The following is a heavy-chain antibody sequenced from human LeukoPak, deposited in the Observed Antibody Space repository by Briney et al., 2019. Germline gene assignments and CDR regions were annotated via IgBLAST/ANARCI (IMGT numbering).Heavy chain of an antibody. CDR2: IYYSGST. Sequence: SENLSLNCTVSGGTISSSSYYWGWLRQPPGKGLEWIGSIYYSGSTYYNPSLNSRITITVDTPKNQFPLTLSSVTAADTAVYYCARHSIALYGMDVWGQGTTVTVSS. CDR1: GGTISSSSYY. D-gene: IGHD6-6*01. CDR3: ARHSIALYGMDV. V-gene: IGHV4-39*01. J-gene: IGHJ6*02.